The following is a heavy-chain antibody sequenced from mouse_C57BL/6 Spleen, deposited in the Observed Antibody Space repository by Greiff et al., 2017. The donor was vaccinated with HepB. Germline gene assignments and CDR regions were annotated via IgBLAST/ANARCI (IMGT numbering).Heavy chain of an antibody. CDR3: ARTPLDYGSSSDAMDY. Sequence: QVQLQHPGAELVKPGASVKLSCKASGYTFTSYWMHWVKQRPGQGLEWIGMIHPNSGSTNYNEKFKSKATLTVDKSSSTAYMQLSSLTSEDSAVYYCARTPLDYGSSSDAMDYWGQGTSVTVSS. CDR1: GYTFTSYW. CDR2: IHPNSGST. J-gene: IGHJ4*01. V-gene: IGHV1-64*01. D-gene: IGHD1-1*01.